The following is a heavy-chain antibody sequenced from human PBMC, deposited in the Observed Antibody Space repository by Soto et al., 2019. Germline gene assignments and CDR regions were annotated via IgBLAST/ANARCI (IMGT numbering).Heavy chain of an antibody. J-gene: IGHJ6*02. CDR2: SSTNNGNT. CDR3: ARNLYSGVIIDRGVRDYYYYGMDV. CDR1: GYSFTSYG. V-gene: IGHV1-18*01. D-gene: IGHD3-10*01. Sequence: QVQLVQSGVEVKKPGASVKVSCKASGYSFTSYGISWVRQAPGQGLEWMGWSSTNNGNTNYSQKFQGRVTMSTDTSTNTAYMELRSLRSDDTAVYYCARNLYSGVIIDRGVRDYYYYGMDVWGQGTTVTVSS.